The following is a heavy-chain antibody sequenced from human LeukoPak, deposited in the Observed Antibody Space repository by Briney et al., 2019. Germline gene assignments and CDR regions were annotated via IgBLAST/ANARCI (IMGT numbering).Heavy chain of an antibody. CDR3: VNDILTGYPLDY. CDR2: ISSSGSTI. CDR1: GFTFSSYE. J-gene: IGHJ4*02. D-gene: IGHD3-9*01. Sequence: GGSLRLSCAASGFTFSSYEMNWVRQAPGKGLEWVSYISSSGSTIYYADSVKGRFTIPRDNAKNSLYLQMNSLRAEDTAVYYCVNDILTGYPLDYWGQGTLVTVSS. V-gene: IGHV3-48*03.